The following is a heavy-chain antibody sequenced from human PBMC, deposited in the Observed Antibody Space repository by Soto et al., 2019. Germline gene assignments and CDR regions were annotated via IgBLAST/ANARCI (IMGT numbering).Heavy chain of an antibody. J-gene: IGHJ6*02. CDR1: GFTFSSYA. CDR3: ARGGYCSGGSCYWNYYGMDV. D-gene: IGHD2-15*01. CDR2: ISYDGSNK. Sequence: GGSLRLSCAASGFTFSSYAMHWVRQAPGKGLEWVAVISYDGSNKYYADSVKGRFTISRDNSKNTLYLQMNSLRAEDTAVYYCARGGYCSGGSCYWNYYGMDVWGQGTTVTVSS. V-gene: IGHV3-30-3*01.